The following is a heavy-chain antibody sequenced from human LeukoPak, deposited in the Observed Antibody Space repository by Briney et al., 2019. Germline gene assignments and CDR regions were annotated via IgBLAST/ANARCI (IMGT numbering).Heavy chain of an antibody. CDR2: INPNSGGT. CDR3: ARVYSSSWWGDFDY. CDR1: GYTFTGYY. J-gene: IGHJ4*02. D-gene: IGHD6-13*01. V-gene: IGHV1-2*02. Sequence: ASVKVSCKASGYTFTGYYMHWVRQAPGQGLEWMGWINPNSGGTNYAQKFQGRVTMTRDTSISTAYMELSRLRSDDTAVYYCARVYSSSWWGDFDYWGQGTLVTVSS.